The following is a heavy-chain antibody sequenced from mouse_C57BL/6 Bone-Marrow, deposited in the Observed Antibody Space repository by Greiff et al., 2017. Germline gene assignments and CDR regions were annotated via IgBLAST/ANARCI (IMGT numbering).Heavy chain of an antibody. V-gene: IGHV1-55*01. CDR2: IYPGSGST. J-gene: IGHJ4*01. CDR1: GYTFTSYW. D-gene: IGHD2-4*01. CDR3: AGICDEYDGYAMDY. Sequence: QVQLQQPGAELVKPGASVKMSCKASGYTFTSYWITWVKQRPGQGLEWIGDIYPGSGSTNYNEKFKSKATLTVDTSSSTAYMQLSSLTSEDSAVYYCAGICDEYDGYAMDYWGQGTSVTVSS.